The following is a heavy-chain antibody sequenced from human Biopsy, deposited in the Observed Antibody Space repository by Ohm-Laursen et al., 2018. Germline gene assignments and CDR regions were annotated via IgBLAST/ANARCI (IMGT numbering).Heavy chain of an antibody. Sequence: ASVKVSCKVSGYTLNELSMHRVRQVPGKGLEWMGGFAPESGKTVYAQNFQARVTMTEDTSTDTVYMEVTSLRSDGTAVYYCATGPYYDTRFYYNVRPFDFWGQGTLVTVSS. CDR3: ATGPYYDTRFYYNVRPFDF. CDR1: GYTLNELS. V-gene: IGHV1-24*01. J-gene: IGHJ4*02. CDR2: FAPESGKT. D-gene: IGHD3-10*01.